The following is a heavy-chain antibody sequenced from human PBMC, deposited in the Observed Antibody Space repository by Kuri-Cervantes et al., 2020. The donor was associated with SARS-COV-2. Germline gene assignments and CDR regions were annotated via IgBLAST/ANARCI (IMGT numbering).Heavy chain of an antibody. D-gene: IGHD3-10*01. V-gene: IGHV3-30*01. CDR1: GFTFSNYA. J-gene: IGHJ4*03. Sequence: GGSLRLSCAASGFTFSNYAIHWVRQAPGKGLEWVALISYDGSDKNYADSVKGRFTISRDNSKNTLYLQMNTLKTEDTAVYYCARDFSAMVRRGGELIDYWGQGTMVTVSS. CDR2: ISYDGSDK. CDR3: ARDFSAMVRRGGELIDY.